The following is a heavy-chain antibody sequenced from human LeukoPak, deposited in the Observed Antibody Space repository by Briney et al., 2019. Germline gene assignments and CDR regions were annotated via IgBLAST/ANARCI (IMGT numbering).Heavy chain of an antibody. Sequence: PGGSLRLSCAASGFTFSSYWMSWVRQAPGKGLEWVANIKQDGSEKYYVDSVKGRFTISRDNAKNSLYLQMNSLRAEDTAVYYCAGFFLSMVRGVEPDYWGQGTLVTVSS. J-gene: IGHJ4*02. CDR3: AGFFLSMVRGVEPDY. D-gene: IGHD3-10*01. V-gene: IGHV3-7*01. CDR1: GFTFSSYW. CDR2: IKQDGSEK.